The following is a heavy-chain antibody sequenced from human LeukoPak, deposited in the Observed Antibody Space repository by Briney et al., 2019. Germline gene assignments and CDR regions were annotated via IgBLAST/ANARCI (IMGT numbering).Heavy chain of an antibody. Sequence: SETLSLTCTVSGGSISTTNYYWSWIRQPPGKGLEWIGYIYYSGSTNYNPSLKSRVTISVDTSKNQFSLKLSSVTAADTAVYYCARVGYSYGQYYFDYWGQGTLVTVSS. D-gene: IGHD5-18*01. CDR2: IYYSGST. J-gene: IGHJ4*02. CDR3: ARVGYSYGQYYFDY. V-gene: IGHV4-61*01. CDR1: GGSISTTNYY.